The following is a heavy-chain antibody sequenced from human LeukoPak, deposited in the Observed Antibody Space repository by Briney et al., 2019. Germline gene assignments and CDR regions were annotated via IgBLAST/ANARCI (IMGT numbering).Heavy chain of an antibody. V-gene: IGHV3-23*01. CDR3: AKDQAYSSSWFGGDFDY. D-gene: IGHD6-13*01. Sequence: GGSLRLSCAASGFTFNSYAMSWVRQAPGKGLERVSAISGSGGSTYYADSVKGRFTISRDNSKNTLYLQMHSLRAEDTAVYYCAKDQAYSSSWFGGDFDYWGQGTLVTVSS. CDR1: GFTFNSYA. J-gene: IGHJ4*02. CDR2: ISGSGGST.